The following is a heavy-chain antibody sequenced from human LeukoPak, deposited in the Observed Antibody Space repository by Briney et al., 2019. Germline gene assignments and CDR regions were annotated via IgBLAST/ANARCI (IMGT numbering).Heavy chain of an antibody. D-gene: IGHD3-3*01. Sequence: GGSLRLSCAASGFTFSNYGMHWVRQAPGKGLEWVTFIRYDGDNKYYAHSLKGRFTISRDNSKNTLYLQMGSLRAEDMAVYYCARARYYDFWSGYLDYWGQGTLVTVSS. CDR3: ARARYYDFWSGYLDY. CDR2: IRYDGDNK. CDR1: GFTFSNYG. V-gene: IGHV3-30*02. J-gene: IGHJ4*02.